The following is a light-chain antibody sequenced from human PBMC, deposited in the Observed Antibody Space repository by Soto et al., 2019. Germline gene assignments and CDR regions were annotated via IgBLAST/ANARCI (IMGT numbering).Light chain of an antibody. Sequence: QSALTQPPSASGSPGQSVTISCTGTSSDVGAYNYVSWYQQHPGKAPKLIIYEVSERPSGVPDRFSGSKSGNTASLSVSGLQAEDEGDYYCRSYAGNNNLVFGGGTKLTVL. J-gene: IGLJ3*02. CDR1: SSDVGAYNY. CDR2: EVS. V-gene: IGLV2-8*01. CDR3: RSYAGNNNLV.